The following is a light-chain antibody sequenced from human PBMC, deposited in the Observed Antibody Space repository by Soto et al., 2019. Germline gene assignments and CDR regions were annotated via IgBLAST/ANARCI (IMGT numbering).Light chain of an antibody. Sequence: DIVMTQSPDSLAVSLGERATINCKSSQTVLFSLHNKNYLAWYQQKPGQPPKLLIYWASTRESGVPDRFSGSGSGTDFTLTISSLQAEDVAVYYCQQYYSAQYTFGQGTKLEIK. CDR2: WAS. J-gene: IGKJ2*01. V-gene: IGKV4-1*01. CDR1: QTVLFSLHNKNY. CDR3: QQYYSAQYT.